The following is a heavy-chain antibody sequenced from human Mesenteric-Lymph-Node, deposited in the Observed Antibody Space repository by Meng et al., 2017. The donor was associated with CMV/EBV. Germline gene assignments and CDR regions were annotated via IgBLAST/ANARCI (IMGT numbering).Heavy chain of an antibody. CDR1: GVSISSNNYY. CDR3: ARDVVPTYYDFWSGVNWFDP. J-gene: IGHJ5*02. V-gene: IGHV4-39*07. CDR2: IYYSGST. D-gene: IGHD3-3*01. Sequence: GSLRLSCTVSGVSISSNNYYWGWIRQPPGRGLEWIGSIYYSGSTSYNPSLKSQFTISVETSKNQFSLKLSSVTAADTAGYYCARDVVPTYYDFWSGVNWFDPWGQGTLVTVSS.